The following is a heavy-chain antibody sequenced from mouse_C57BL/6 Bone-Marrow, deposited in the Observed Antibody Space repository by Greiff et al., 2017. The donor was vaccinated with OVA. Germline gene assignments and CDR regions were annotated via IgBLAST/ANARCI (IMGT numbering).Heavy chain of an antibody. CDR1: GFNIKDDY. CDR2: IDPENGDT. V-gene: IGHV14-4*01. J-gene: IGHJ2*01. D-gene: IGHD1-1*01. CDR3: TYYYGSSPDS. Sequence: VQLQQSGAELVRPGASVKLSCTASGFNIKDDYMHWVKQRPEQGLEWIGWIDPENGDTEYASKFQGKATITADTSSNTAYLQLSSLTSEDTAVYYSTYYYGSSPDSWGQGTTLTVSS.